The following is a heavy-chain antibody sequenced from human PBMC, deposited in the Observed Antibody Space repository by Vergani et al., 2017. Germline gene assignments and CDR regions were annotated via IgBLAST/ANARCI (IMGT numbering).Heavy chain of an antibody. Sequence: VQLLESGGGLEQPGGSLRLSCAASGFTFSSYAMSWVRQAPGKGLEWVSGISGSGDNTFYADSVKGRFTISRDNSKNTLYLQMNSLEAEDTALYYCAKDLAAGGNYYGMDVWGHGTTVTVSS. CDR3: AKDLAAGGNYYGMDV. CDR1: GFTFSSYA. J-gene: IGHJ6*02. D-gene: IGHD6-25*01. CDR2: ISGSGDNT. V-gene: IGHV3-23*01.